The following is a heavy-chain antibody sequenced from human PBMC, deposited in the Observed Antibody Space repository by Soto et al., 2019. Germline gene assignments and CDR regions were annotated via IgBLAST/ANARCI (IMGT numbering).Heavy chain of an antibody. CDR2: IYYSGST. Sequence: SETLSLTCTVSGGSISSGGYYWSWIRQPPGKGLEWIGYIYYSGSTYYNPSLKSRVTISVDTSKNQFSLKLSSVTAADTAVYYCAREVYSDFCSDPNSASYYYGMDVWGQGTTVTVSS. CDR1: GGSISSGGYY. D-gene: IGHD3-3*01. V-gene: IGHV4-31*03. CDR3: AREVYSDFCSDPNSASYYYGMDV. J-gene: IGHJ6*02.